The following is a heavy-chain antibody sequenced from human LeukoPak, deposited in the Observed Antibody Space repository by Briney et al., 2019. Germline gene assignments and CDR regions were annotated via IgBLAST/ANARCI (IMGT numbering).Heavy chain of an antibody. CDR2: IIPIFGTA. CDR3: ARWGPTFYYDSSGPFDY. D-gene: IGHD3-22*01. J-gene: IGHJ4*02. CDR1: GGTFSSYA. V-gene: IGHV1-69*05. Sequence: SVKVSCKASGGTFSSYAISWVRQAPGQGLEWMGGIIPIFGTANYAQKFQGRVTITTDESTSTAYVELSSLRSEDTAVYYCARWGPTFYYDSSGPFDYWGQGTLVTVSS.